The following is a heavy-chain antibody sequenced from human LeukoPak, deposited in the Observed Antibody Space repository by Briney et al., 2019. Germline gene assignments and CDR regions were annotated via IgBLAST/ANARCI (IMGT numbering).Heavy chain of an antibody. CDR2: ISGSGGST. CDR3: AKYFYSSGRYDHYYYYMDV. V-gene: IGHV3-23*01. D-gene: IGHD6-19*01. J-gene: IGHJ6*03. Sequence: GGSLRLSCAASGFTFSSYGMSWVRQAPGKGLEWVSAISGSGGSTYYADPVKGRFTISRGNSKNTLYLQMNSLRAEDTAVYYCAKYFYSSGRYDHYYYYMDVWGKGTTVTVSS. CDR1: GFTFSSYG.